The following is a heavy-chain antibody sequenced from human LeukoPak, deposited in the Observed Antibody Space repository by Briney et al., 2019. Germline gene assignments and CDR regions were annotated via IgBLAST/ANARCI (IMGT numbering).Heavy chain of an antibody. J-gene: IGHJ4*02. CDR3: ARDVGLWFGELSPPDY. Sequence: GGSLRLSCAASGFTFSSYGMHWVRQAPGKGLEWVAVIWYDGSNKYYADSVKGRFTISRDNSKNTLYLQMNSLRAEDTAVYYCARDVGLWFGELSPPDYWDQGTLVTVSS. V-gene: IGHV3-33*01. D-gene: IGHD3-10*01. CDR1: GFTFSSYG. CDR2: IWYDGSNK.